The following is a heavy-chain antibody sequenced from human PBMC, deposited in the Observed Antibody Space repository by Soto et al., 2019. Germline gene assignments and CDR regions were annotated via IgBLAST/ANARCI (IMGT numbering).Heavy chain of an antibody. CDR1: GGTFSSYA. Sequence: QVQLVQSGAEVKKPGSSVKVSCKASGGTFSSYAISWVRQAPGQGLEWMGGIIPIFGTANYAQKFQGRVTMTADESTSTADMELRSLRSEDTAVYYCARDPGGGVACGPDAFDIWGQGTMVTVSS. CDR2: IIPIFGTA. V-gene: IGHV1-69*01. D-gene: IGHD2-21*01. J-gene: IGHJ3*02. CDR3: ARDPGGGVACGPDAFDI.